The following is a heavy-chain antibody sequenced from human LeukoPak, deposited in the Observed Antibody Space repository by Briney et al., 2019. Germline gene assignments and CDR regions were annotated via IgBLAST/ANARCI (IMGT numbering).Heavy chain of an antibody. CDR2: INPNSGDT. J-gene: IGHJ4*02. Sequence: GASVKVSCRASGYTFSDYYMHWVRQAPGQGLEWMGWINPNSGDTYYPQKFQGSVSMTRDTSISTANMMLSRLKSDDTAVYYCARGRRTLVGDTNAGDFFDYWAQGTLVTVSS. D-gene: IGHD1-26*01. CDR1: GYTFSDYY. V-gene: IGHV1-2*02. CDR3: ARGRRTLVGDTNAGDFFDY.